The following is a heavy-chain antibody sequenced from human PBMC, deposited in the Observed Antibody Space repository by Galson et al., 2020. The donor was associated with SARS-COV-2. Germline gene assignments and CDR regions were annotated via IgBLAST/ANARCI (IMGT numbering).Heavy chain of an antibody. CDR3: ARDSGVEWELLDY. V-gene: IGHV3-33*01. D-gene: IGHD1-26*01. CDR2: IWYDGSNK. CDR1: GFTFSSYG. Sequence: SLKISCAASGFTFSSYGMHWVRQAPGKGLEWVAVIWYDGSNKYYADSVKGRFTISRDNSKNTLYLQMNSLRAEDTAVYYCARDSGVEWELLDYWGQGTLVTVSS. J-gene: IGHJ4*02.